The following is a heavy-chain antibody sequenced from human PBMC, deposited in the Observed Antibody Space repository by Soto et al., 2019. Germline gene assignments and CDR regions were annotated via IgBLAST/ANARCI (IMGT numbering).Heavy chain of an antibody. V-gene: IGHV3-48*01. CDR1: GFTLSSYS. CDR3: ARIGIAAAGIEYYYYYMDV. D-gene: IGHD6-13*01. J-gene: IGHJ6*03. CDR2: ISSSSSTI. Sequence: QPGGSLRLSCAASGFTLSSYSMNWVRQAPRKGLEWVSYISSSSSTIYYADSVKGRFTISRDNAKNSLYLQMNSLRAEDTAVYYCARIGIAAAGIEYYYYYMDVWGKGTTVTVSS.